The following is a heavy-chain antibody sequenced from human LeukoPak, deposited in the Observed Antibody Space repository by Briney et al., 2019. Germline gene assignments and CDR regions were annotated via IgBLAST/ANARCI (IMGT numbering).Heavy chain of an antibody. J-gene: IGHJ4*02. CDR3: AKDSYSSSSFYFDY. Sequence: PGGSLRLSCAASGFTFSSYAMRWVRQAPGKGLEWVSAISGSGGSTYYVDSVKGRFTISRDNSKNTLYLQMNSLRAEDTAVYYCAKDSYSSSSFYFDYWGQGTLVTVSS. CDR2: ISGSGGST. D-gene: IGHD6-6*01. CDR1: GFTFSSYA. V-gene: IGHV3-23*01.